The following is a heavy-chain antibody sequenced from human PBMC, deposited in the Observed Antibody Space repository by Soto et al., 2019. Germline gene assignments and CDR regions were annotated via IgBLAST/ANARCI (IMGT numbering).Heavy chain of an antibody. J-gene: IGHJ3*02. CDR1: GGSFSGYY. CDR2: INHSGST. D-gene: IGHD2-2*01. CDR3: ARVLQTIVVVPAAMTDRADAFDI. Sequence: SETLSLTCAVYGGSFSGYYWSWIRQPPGKGLEWIGEINHSGSTNYNPSLKSRVTISVDTSKNQFSLKLSSVTAADTAVYYCARVLQTIVVVPAAMTDRADAFDIWGQGTMVTVSS. V-gene: IGHV4-34*01.